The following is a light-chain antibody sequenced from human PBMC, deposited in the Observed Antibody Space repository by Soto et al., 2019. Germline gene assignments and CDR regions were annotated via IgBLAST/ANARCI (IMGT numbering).Light chain of an antibody. V-gene: IGKV3-20*01. CDR1: QSVGSSY. CDR3: QQCGSPIVT. CDR2: GAS. Sequence: ELVLTQSPGTLSLSPGERVTLSCRASQSVGSSYLAWYQKTAGHAPRLLIYGASISATGIPDRFRGSGSGTDFNLTISSLEPEDSPVYYCQQCGSPIVTFGGGTKVEIK. J-gene: IGKJ4*01.